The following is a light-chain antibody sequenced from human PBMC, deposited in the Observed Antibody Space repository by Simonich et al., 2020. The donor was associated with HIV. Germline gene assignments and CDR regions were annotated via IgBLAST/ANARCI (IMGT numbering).Light chain of an antibody. CDR2: AVS. Sequence: DIVMTQTPLSLSVTPGQPASISCKSSQSRLHSNGKTCLFWYLQRPGQSPQLLIYAVSSRFSGVTDRFTGSGSGTDFTLNISRVEAEDVGVYYCMQGIQSPKTFGQGTKLEI. CDR3: MQGIQSPKT. CDR1: QSRLHSNGKTC. J-gene: IGKJ2*01. V-gene: IGKV2-29*02.